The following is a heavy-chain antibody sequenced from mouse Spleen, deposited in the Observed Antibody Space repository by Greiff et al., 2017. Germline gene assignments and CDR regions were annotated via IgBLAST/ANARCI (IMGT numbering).Heavy chain of an antibody. D-gene: IGHD3-1*01. CDR2: IYPGSGST. Sequence: QVQLKESGAELVKPGASVKMSCKASGYTFTSYWITWVKQRPGQGLEWIGDIYPGSGSTNYNEKFKSKATLTVDTSSSTAYMQLSSLTSEDSAVYYCARGGSSCYYYAMDYWGQGTSVTVSS. CDR1: GYTFTSYW. V-gene: IGHV1-55*01. J-gene: IGHJ4*01. CDR3: ARGGSSCYYYAMDY.